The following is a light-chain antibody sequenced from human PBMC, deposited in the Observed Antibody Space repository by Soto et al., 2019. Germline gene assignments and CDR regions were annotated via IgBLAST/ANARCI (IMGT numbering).Light chain of an antibody. Sequence: QPVLTQPPSASGTPGQRVTISCSGSSSNIGSNYVYWYQQLPGTAPKLLIYRNNQRPSGVPDRFSGSKSGTSASLAISGLRTKDEANYYCAAWDDSLSGVVFGGGTKVTVL. J-gene: IGLJ3*02. V-gene: IGLV1-47*01. CDR2: RNN. CDR3: AAWDDSLSGVV. CDR1: SSNIGSNY.